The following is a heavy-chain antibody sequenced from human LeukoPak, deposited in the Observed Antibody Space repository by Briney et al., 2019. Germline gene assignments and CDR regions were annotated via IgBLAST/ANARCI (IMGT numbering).Heavy chain of an antibody. CDR3: ARRLWSGGNDALDI. CDR1: GNSISSGYY. J-gene: IGHJ3*02. Sequence: SETLSLTCTVSGNSISSGYYWGWIRQPPGKGLEWIGSIYHSGSTDYNPSLKSRATMSVDTSKNQFSLNLSSVTAADTAVYYCARRLWSGGNDALDIWGLGTMVTVSS. D-gene: IGHD3-10*01. V-gene: IGHV4-38-2*02. CDR2: IYHSGST.